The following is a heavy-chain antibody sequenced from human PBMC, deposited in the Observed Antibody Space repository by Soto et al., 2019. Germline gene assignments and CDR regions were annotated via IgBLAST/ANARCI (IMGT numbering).Heavy chain of an antibody. Sequence: SETLSLTCAVSGVSGGSVSSNYWWTWVRQSPGKGLEWIGQIYTGWRSPYNTPLKSRVTLSHAMCKNQSSLRIKSVTAADTAVYSCAPTATWNNSGDLRYWGPGTLVTVSS. V-gene: IGHV4-4*02. CDR3: APTATWNNSGDLRY. D-gene: IGHD6-25*01. J-gene: IGHJ4*02. CDR2: IYTGWRS. CDR1: GGSVSSNYW.